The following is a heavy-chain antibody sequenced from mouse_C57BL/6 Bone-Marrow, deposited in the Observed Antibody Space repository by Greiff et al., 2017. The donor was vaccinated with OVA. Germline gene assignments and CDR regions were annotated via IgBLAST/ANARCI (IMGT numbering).Heavy chain of an antibody. CDR2: IHPSDSDT. D-gene: IGHD2-3*01. CDR3: AMDGLDY. V-gene: IGHV1-74*01. CDR1: CYTFPSSW. J-gene: IGHJ2*01. Sequence: QVQLKQPGAELVKPVASVQVSFKASCYTFPSSWLHWVQQRPVQGLAWIGRIHPSDSDTNYNQKFKGKATLTVDKSSSTAYMQLSSLTSEDSAVYYCAMDGLDYWGQGTTLTVSS.